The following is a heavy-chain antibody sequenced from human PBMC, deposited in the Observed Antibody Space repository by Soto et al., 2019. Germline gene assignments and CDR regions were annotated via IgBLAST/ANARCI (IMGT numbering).Heavy chain of an antibody. CDR1: GGSISSGDYY. CDR3: ARTNGEYYDFWSGYFGPHYYYYYGMDV. D-gene: IGHD3-3*01. V-gene: IGHV4-30-4*01. J-gene: IGHJ6*02. Sequence: SETLSLTCTVSGGSISSGDYYWSWIRQPPGKGLEWIEYIYYSGSTYYNPSLKSRVTISVDTSKNQFSLKLSSVTAADTAVYYCARTNGEYYDFWSGYFGPHYYYYYGMDVWGQGTTVTVSS. CDR2: IYYSGST.